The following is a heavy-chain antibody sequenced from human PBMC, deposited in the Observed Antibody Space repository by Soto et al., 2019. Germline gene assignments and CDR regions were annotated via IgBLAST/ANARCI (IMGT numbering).Heavy chain of an antibody. Sequence: GSLRLSCTASGFTFSRHAMTWVRQAPGKGLEWVSGLSDSGGSIYYADSVKGRFTISRDNSMNTLYLQMNTLRAEDTAIYYCAKVSSSWYAGFFDLWGQGP. CDR2: LSDSGGSI. J-gene: IGHJ4*02. D-gene: IGHD6-13*01. CDR1: GFTFSRHA. V-gene: IGHV3-23*01. CDR3: AKVSSSWYAGFFDL.